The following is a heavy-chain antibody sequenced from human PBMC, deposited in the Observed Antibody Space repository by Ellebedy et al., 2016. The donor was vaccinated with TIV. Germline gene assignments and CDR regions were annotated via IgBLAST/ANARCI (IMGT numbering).Heavy chain of an antibody. CDR2: ISSGGTTI. CDR1: GFSFSDSY. D-gene: IGHD6-6*01. CDR3: AKVVKGSLDP. V-gene: IGHV3-11*01. Sequence: GESLKISXAASGFSFSDSYMSCIRQAPGKGLEWVSYISSGGTTIHYADSVKGRFTISRDHAKNSLYLQMNSLRADDTAVYYYAKVVKGSLDPWGQGTLVTVSS. J-gene: IGHJ5*02.